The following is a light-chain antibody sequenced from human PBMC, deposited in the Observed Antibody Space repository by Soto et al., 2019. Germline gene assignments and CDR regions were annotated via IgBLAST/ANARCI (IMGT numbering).Light chain of an antibody. Sequence: EIVLTQYPATLSLSPGERANLSCRDTQSGSSYLAWYQPKPGQAPRLLIYDASNMATGIPARFSGSGSATDFTLTIGSLEPEDFAVYYCHQRSKLLFTFGPVTKVYSK. J-gene: IGKJ3*01. V-gene: IGKV3-11*01. CDR2: DAS. CDR1: QSGSSY. CDR3: HQRSKLLFT.